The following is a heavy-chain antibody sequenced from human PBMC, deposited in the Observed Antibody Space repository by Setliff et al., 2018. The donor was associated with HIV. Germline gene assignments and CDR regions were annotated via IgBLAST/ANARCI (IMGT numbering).Heavy chain of an antibody. Sequence: GGSLRLSCAASGFSFSSYAMSWVRQAPGKGLEWVSGISGSGGSTYYADSVKGRFTISRDNSKNTLYLQMNSLRAEDTAVYYCAREWNGGYDYWGQGTLVTVSS. CDR2: ISGSGGST. V-gene: IGHV3-23*01. CDR1: GFSFSSYA. CDR3: AREWNGGYDY. J-gene: IGHJ4*02. D-gene: IGHD2-8*01.